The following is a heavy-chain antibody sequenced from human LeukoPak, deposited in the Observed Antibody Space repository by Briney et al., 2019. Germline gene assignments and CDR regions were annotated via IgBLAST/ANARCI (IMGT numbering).Heavy chain of an antibody. CDR1: GYTFTSYY. D-gene: IGHD3-3*01. CDR3: AREAVTIFGLVRTQTPKGPHRFDP. CDR2: INPSGGTT. Sequence: ASVKVSCKASGYTFTSYYIHLVRQAPGQGFEWMAIINPSGGTTNCAQKFQGRVTMTRDMSTTTVYMHLSSLRSEDTAVYYCAREAVTIFGLVRTQTPKGPHRFDPWGQGTLVTVSS. J-gene: IGHJ5*02. V-gene: IGHV1-46*01.